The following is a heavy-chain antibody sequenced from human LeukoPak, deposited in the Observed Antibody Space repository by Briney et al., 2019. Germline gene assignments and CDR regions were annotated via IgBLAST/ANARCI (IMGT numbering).Heavy chain of an antibody. D-gene: IGHD6-19*01. V-gene: IGHV4-61*02. CDR2: IYTSGST. Sequence: SETLSLTCTVSGGSISSGSYYWSWLRQPAGKGLEWLGRIYTSGSTNYNPSLKSRVTISVDTSKNQFSLKLSSVTAADTAVYYCAREGSSSGRPFDYWGQGTLVTVSS. CDR3: AREGSSSGRPFDY. CDR1: GGSISSGSYY. J-gene: IGHJ4*02.